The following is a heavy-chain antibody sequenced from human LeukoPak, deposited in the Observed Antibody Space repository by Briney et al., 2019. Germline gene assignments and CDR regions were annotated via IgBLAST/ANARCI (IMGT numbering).Heavy chain of an antibody. CDR3: AREPYYYDSSGYYDY. V-gene: IGHV3-48*02. CDR2: ISSSSSTI. Sequence: PGGSLRLSCTASGFTFSSYAMNWVRQAPGKGLEWCSYISSSSSTIYYADSVKGRFTISTDNPKNSLYLQMNSLRDEDTAVYYCAREPYYYDSSGYYDYWGQGTLVTVSS. J-gene: IGHJ4*02. D-gene: IGHD3-22*01. CDR1: GFTFSSYA.